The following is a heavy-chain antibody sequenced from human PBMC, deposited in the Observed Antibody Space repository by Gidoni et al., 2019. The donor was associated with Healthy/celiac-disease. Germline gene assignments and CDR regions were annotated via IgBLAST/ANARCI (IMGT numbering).Heavy chain of an antibody. CDR3: ATSPDFWSGYPPGPYGMDV. CDR1: GFTFSSYG. V-gene: IGHV3-30*03. D-gene: IGHD3-3*01. CDR2: ISKDGSNK. J-gene: IGHJ6*02. Sequence: QVQLVASGGGVVQPGRSLRLSCAASGFTFSSYGMHWVRQAPGKGLEWVAVISKDGSNKYYADAVKGRFTISRDNSKNTLYLQMNSLRAEDTAVYYCATSPDFWSGYPPGPYGMDVWGQGTTVTVSS.